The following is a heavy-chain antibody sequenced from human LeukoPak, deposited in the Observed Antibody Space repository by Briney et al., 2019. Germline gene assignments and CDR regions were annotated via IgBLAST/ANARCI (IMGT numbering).Heavy chain of an antibody. CDR1: GFTFSSYA. D-gene: IGHD2-15*01. V-gene: IGHV3-23*01. J-gene: IGHJ3*02. CDR2: ISGSGGTT. CDR3: AKGPPYCNGSTCYVAFDI. Sequence: GGSLRLSCAASGFTFSSYAMTWVRQAPGKGLEWVSAISGSGGTTYYADSVRGRFTISRDNSKNTVYLQMNSLRAEDTAVYYCAKGPPYCNGSTCYVAFDIWGQGTLVTVSS.